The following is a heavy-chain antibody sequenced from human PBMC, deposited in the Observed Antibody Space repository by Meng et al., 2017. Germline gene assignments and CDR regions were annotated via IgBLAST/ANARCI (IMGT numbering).Heavy chain of an antibody. D-gene: IGHD3-22*01. J-gene: IGHJ4*02. V-gene: IGHV1-3*01. CDR2: INAGNGNT. Sequence: ASVKVSCKASGYTFTSYAMHWVRQAPGQRLERMGWINAGNGNTKYSQKFQGRVTITRDTSASTAYMELSSLRPEDTAVYYCARDYYDSSGYHYFDYWGQGTLVTVSS. CDR1: GYTFTSYA. CDR3: ARDYYDSSGYHYFDY.